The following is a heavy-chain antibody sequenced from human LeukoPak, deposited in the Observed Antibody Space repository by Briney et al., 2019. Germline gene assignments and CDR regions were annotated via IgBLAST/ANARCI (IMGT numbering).Heavy chain of an antibody. CDR2: IYTSGST. Sequence: SQTLSLTCTVSGGSISSGGYYWSWIRQPAGKGLEWIGRIYTSGSTNYNPSLKSRVTMSVDTSKNQFSLKLSSVTAADTAVYYCAASSSSLYYFDYWGQGTLVTVSS. CDR1: GGSISSGGYY. CDR3: AASSSSLYYFDY. J-gene: IGHJ4*02. D-gene: IGHD6-13*01. V-gene: IGHV4-61*02.